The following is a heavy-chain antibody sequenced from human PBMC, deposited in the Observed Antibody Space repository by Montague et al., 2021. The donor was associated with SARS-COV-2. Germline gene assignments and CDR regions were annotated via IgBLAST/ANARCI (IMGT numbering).Heavy chain of an antibody. CDR3: VKDRGTPDAFDM. J-gene: IGHJ3*02. CDR2: INGDATTT. D-gene: IGHD3-10*01. CDR1: GFTLGYTW. Sequence: SLRLSCAASGFTLGYTWMHWVRQAPGKGLVWISHINGDATTTKYADSVKGRFTISRGNAKSTLYLQLDSLRAEGTAVYYCVKDRGTPDAFDMWGQGTMVTVSS. V-gene: IGHV3-74*03.